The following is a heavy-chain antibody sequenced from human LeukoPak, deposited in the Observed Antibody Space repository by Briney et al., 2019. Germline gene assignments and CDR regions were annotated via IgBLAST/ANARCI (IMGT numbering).Heavy chain of an antibody. CDR3: TREGRITMVRGVTPLGAFDI. J-gene: IGHJ3*02. V-gene: IGHV3-49*04. CDR1: GFTFGDYA. Sequence: PGGSLRLSCTASGFTFGDYAMSWVRQAPGKGLEWVGFIRSKAYGGTTEYAASVKGRFTISRDDSKSIAYLQMNSLKTEDTAVYYCTREGRITMVRGVTPLGAFDIWGQGTMVTVSS. CDR2: IRSKAYGGTT. D-gene: IGHD3-10*01.